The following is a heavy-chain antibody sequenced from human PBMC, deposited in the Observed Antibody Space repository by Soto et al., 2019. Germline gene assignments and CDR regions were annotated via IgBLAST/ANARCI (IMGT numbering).Heavy chain of an antibody. D-gene: IGHD6-19*01. CDR3: AKLGGYSSGWPFDY. J-gene: IGHJ4*02. CDR1: GYTFTSYA. CDR2: INAGNGNT. Sequence: GASVKVCCKASGYTFTSYAMHWVRQAPGQRLEWMGWINAGNGNTKYSQKFQGRVTITRDTSASTAYMELNSLRAEDTAVYYCAKLGGYSSGWPFDYWGQGTLVTVSS. V-gene: IGHV1-3*01.